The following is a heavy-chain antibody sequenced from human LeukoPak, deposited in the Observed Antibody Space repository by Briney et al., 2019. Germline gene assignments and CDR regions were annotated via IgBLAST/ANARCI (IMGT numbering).Heavy chain of an antibody. V-gene: IGHV4-59*01. CDR1: GGSISSYY. Sequence: PSETLSLTCTVSGGSISSYYWSWIRQPPGKGLEWIGYIYYSGSTNYNPSLKSRVTISVDTSKNQFSLKLSSVTAADTAVYFCARETSQKGAHYMDVWGKGTTVTISS. D-gene: IGHD3-16*01. CDR2: IYYSGST. CDR3: ARETSQKGAHYMDV. J-gene: IGHJ6*03.